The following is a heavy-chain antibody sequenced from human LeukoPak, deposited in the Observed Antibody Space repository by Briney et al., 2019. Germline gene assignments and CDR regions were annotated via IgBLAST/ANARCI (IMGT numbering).Heavy chain of an antibody. D-gene: IGHD4-23*01. CDR3: ARGGYGGNSFSWFDP. Sequence: ASVKVSCKASGYTFTSYGISWVRQAPGQGLEWMGWISAYDGNTNYAQKLQGRVTMTTDTSTSTAYMELRSLRSDDTAVYYCARGGYGGNSFSWFDPWGQGTLVTVSS. J-gene: IGHJ5*02. CDR1: GYTFTSYG. CDR2: ISAYDGNT. V-gene: IGHV1-18*01.